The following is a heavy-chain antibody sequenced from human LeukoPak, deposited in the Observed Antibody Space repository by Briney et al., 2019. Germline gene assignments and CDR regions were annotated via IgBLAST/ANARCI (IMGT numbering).Heavy chain of an antibody. CDR2: TYYRSKWYN. CDR1: GDSVSRXTAA. J-gene: IGHJ5*02. Sequence: LSQTLXLTCAISGDSVSRXTAAWDWXXXSPXXGLGXLGRTYYRSKWYNDYALSVKSRIIINPDTSKNQFSLQLNSVIPEDTAVYYCAREGPSGRFDPWGQGTLVTVSS. D-gene: IGHD6-25*01. CDR3: AREGPSGRFDP. V-gene: IGHV6-1*01.